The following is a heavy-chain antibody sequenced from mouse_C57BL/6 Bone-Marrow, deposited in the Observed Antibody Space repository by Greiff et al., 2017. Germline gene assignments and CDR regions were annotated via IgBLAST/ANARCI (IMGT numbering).Heavy chain of an antibody. CDR3: ARDWDYYGSSYDYFDY. CDR1: GFTFSSYA. V-gene: IGHV5-4*01. J-gene: IGHJ2*01. D-gene: IGHD1-1*01. CDR2: ISDGGSYT. Sequence: EVQGVESGGGLVKPGGSLKLSCEASGFTFSSYAMSWVRQTPEKRLEWVATISDGGSYTYYPDNVKGRFTISRDNAKNNLYLQMSHLKSEDTAMYYCARDWDYYGSSYDYFDYWGQGTTLTVSS.